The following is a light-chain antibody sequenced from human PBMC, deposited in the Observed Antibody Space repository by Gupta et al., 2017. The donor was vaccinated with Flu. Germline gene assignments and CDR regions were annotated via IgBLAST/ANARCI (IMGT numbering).Light chain of an antibody. J-gene: IGLJ3*02. V-gene: IGLV3-25*03. CDR3: QSAGSSGNYWV. CDR1: ALPKQY. CDR2: KAS. Sequence: GDALPKQYAYWYQQKPGQAPVLVIYKASERPSGIPERFSGSSSETTVTLTISGVQAEDEADCYCQSAGSSGNYWVFSGGTKLSVL.